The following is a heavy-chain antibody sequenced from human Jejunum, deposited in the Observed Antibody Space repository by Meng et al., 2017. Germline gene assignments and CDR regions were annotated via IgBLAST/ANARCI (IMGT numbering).Heavy chain of an antibody. Sequence: GGSLRLSCAGTGFTFSNYGMIWIRQAPGKGLEWVSSITGTGGGTFHAESVKGRFSTSRDNSKTTLYLQMNSLRAEDTAVYYCAKDPNGDYLGAFDFWGEGTMVTVSS. CDR2: ITGTGGGT. J-gene: IGHJ3*01. V-gene: IGHV3-23*01. CDR3: AKDPNGDYLGAFDF. CDR1: GFTFSNYG. D-gene: IGHD4-17*01.